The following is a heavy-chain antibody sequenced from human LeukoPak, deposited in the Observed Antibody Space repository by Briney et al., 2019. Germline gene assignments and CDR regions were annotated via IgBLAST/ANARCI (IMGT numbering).Heavy chain of an antibody. D-gene: IGHD3-16*01. CDR3: ARDGALDY. CDR1: GYTFTNYY. CDR2: INPNSGGT. J-gene: IGHJ4*02. V-gene: IGHV1-2*02. Sequence: ASVKVSCKASGYTFTNYYMHWLRQPPGQGLEWMGWINPNSGGTNYAQKFQGRVTMTRDTSISTAYMDLSRLGSGDTAVYYCARDGALDYWGQGTLVTVSS.